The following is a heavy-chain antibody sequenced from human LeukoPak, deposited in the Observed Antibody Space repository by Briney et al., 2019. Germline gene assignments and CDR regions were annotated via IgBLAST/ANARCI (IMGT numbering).Heavy chain of an antibody. CDR1: GGSISSYY. D-gene: IGHD1-26*01. J-gene: IGHJ4*02. CDR3: ARTSGSYQPAVDY. Sequence: SEILSLTCTVSGGSISSYYWSWIRQPPGKGLEWIGYIYYSGSTNYNPSLKSRVTISVDTSKNQFSLKLSSVTAADTAVYYCARTSGSYQPAVDYWGQRTIVSVCS. V-gene: IGHV4-59*01. CDR2: IYYSGST.